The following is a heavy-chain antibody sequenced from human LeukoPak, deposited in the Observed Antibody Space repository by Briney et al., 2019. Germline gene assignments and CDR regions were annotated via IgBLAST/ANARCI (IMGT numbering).Heavy chain of an antibody. CDR3: ARDSPQNTVIDY. Sequence: PGGSLRLSCVASGFTFSSYAMGWVRQAPGKGLEWVSAIYSGGSTYYADSVKGRFTISRDNSKNTLYLQMHSLRAEDTAVYYCARDSPQNTVIDYWGQGTLVTVSS. D-gene: IGHD2/OR15-2a*01. J-gene: IGHJ4*02. CDR2: IYSGGST. V-gene: IGHV3-66*01. CDR1: GFTFSSYA.